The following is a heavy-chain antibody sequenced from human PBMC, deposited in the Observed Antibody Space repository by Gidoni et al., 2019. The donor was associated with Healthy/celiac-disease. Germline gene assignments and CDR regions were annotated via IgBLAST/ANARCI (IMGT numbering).Heavy chain of an antibody. CDR3: AKDSSGYYSAYYYYGMDV. Sequence: EVQLVESGGGLVQPGGFLRLSCAASGFTFSSYAMSWVRQAPGMGLGWFSAISGSGGSTYYADSVKGRFTISRDNSKNTLYLQMNSLRAEDTAVYYCAKDSSGYYSAYYYYGMDVWGQGTTVTVSS. CDR1: GFTFSSYA. D-gene: IGHD3-22*01. CDR2: ISGSGGST. J-gene: IGHJ6*02. V-gene: IGHV3-23*04.